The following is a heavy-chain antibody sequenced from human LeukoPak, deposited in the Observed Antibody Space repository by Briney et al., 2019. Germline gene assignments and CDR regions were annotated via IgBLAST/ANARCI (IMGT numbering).Heavy chain of an antibody. V-gene: IGHV3-23*01. J-gene: IGHJ4*02. CDR2: ISGSGGST. CDR3: AKGHSSGWYYFDY. Sequence: GGSLRLSCAASGFTFSSYAMSWVRQAPGKGLEWVSAISGSGGSTYYADSVKGRFTISRDNSKNTLYLQMNSLRAEGTAVYYCAKGHSSGWYYFDYWAREPWSPSPQ. D-gene: IGHD6-19*01. CDR1: GFTFSSYA.